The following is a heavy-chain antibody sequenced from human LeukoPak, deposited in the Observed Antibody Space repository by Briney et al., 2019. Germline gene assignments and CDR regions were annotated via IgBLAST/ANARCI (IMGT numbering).Heavy chain of an antibody. CDR1: GGSISNYY. CDR2: IHDRRST. Sequence: KSAETLSLTCTVPGGSISNYYWSWIRQSPEKGLEWIGYIHDRRSTNYNPSLKSRVTISVDTSKNQFSLKLSSVTAADTAVYYCARLDAAAGRYLQFFYWGQGTLVTVSS. D-gene: IGHD5-24*01. CDR3: ARLDAAAGRYLQFFY. J-gene: IGHJ4*02. V-gene: IGHV4-59*08.